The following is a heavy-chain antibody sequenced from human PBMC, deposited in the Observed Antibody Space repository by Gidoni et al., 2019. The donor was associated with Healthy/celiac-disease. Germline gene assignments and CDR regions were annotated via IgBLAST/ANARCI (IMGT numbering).Heavy chain of an antibody. D-gene: IGHD3-3*01. CDR2: INHSGST. V-gene: IGHV4-34*01. CDR1: GGSFSGYY. J-gene: IGHJ4*02. CDR3: ARGEVGFLEWLHDY. Sequence: VQLQQWGAGLLKPSETLSLTCAVYGGSFSGYYWSWIRQPPGKGLEWIGEINHSGSTNYNPSLKSRVTISVDTSKNQFSLKLSSVTAADTAVYYCARGEVGFLEWLHDYWGQGTLVTVSS.